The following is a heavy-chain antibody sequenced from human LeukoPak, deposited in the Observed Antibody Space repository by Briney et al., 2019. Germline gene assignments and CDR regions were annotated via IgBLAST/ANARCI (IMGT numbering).Heavy chain of an antibody. D-gene: IGHD3-16*02. CDR2: IKQDGSEK. CDR3: ARDTPYLRYDYVWGSYRSPRGDY. V-gene: IGHV3-7*01. CDR1: GFTFSNYW. J-gene: IGHJ4*02. Sequence: GGSLRLSCAASGFTFSNYWMSWVRQAPGKGLEWVANIKQDGSEKYYVDSVKGRFTISRDNDKNSLYLQMNSLRAEDTAVYYCARDTPYLRYDYVWGSYRSPRGDYWGQGTLVTVSS.